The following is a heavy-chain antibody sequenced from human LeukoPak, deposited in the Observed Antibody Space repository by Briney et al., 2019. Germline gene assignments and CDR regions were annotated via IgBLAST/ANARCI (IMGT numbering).Heavy chain of an antibody. Sequence: PGRSLRLSCAASGFTFDDYAMHWVRQAPGKGLEWVSGISWNSGSIGYADSVKGRFTISRDNAKNSLYLQMNSLRAEDTALYYCARDPTSGWYYFDYWGRGTLVTVSS. CDR1: GFTFDDYA. CDR2: ISWNSGSI. J-gene: IGHJ4*02. V-gene: IGHV3-9*01. CDR3: ARDPTSGWYYFDY. D-gene: IGHD6-19*01.